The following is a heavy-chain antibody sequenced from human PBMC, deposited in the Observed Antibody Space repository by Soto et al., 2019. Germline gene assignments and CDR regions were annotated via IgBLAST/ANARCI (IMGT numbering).Heavy chain of an antibody. Sequence: EVQLVESGGGLVQPGGSLRLSCAASGVTFSRYAMHWVRQAPGKGLEYVSTISSNGGSTYYANSVKGRFTLTRDNSKHTLYLQMASLRAEDMAVYYCARACAYGCYYYGMDVWGQGTTVTVSS. CDR1: GVTFSRYA. D-gene: IGHD5-12*01. J-gene: IGHJ6*02. CDR3: ARACAYGCYYYGMDV. V-gene: IGHV3-64*01. CDR2: ISSNGGST.